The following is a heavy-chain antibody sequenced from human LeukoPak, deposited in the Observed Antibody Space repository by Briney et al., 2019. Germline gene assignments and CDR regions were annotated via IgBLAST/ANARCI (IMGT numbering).Heavy chain of an antibody. CDR3: ARDHRDLGYCGSTSCFSFDY. J-gene: IGHJ4*02. Sequence: PGGSLRLSCAASGFTFSSYAMHWVRQAPGKGLEWVAVISYDGSNKYCADSVKGRFTISRDNSKNTLYLQMNSLRAEDTAVYYCARDHRDLGYCGSTSCFSFDYWGQGTLVTVSS. V-gene: IGHV3-30-3*01. CDR1: GFTFSSYA. D-gene: IGHD2-2*01. CDR2: ISYDGSNK.